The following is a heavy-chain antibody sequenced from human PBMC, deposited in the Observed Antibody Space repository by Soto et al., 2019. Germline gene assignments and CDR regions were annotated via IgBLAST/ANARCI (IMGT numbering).Heavy chain of an antibody. CDR1: GYSFTSYW. J-gene: IGHJ6*02. D-gene: IGHD6-13*01. CDR2: IDPSDSYT. Sequence: GESLKISCXGSGYSFTSYWISWVRQMPGKGLEWMGRIDPSDSYTNYSPSFQGHVTISADKSISTAYLQWSSLKASDTAMYYCARRMLLNGGSSSWYDGDYYYGMDVWGQGTTVTVSS. V-gene: IGHV5-10-1*01. CDR3: ARRMLLNGGSSSWYDGDYYYGMDV.